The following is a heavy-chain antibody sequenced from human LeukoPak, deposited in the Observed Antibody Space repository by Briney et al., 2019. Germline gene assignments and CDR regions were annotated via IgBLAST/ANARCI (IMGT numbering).Heavy chain of an antibody. CDR2: IYYSGST. CDR1: GGSISSYY. V-gene: IGHV4-59*01. CDR3: ARVSSSSGVGY. J-gene: IGHJ4*02. D-gene: IGHD6-6*01. Sequence: SETLSLTCTVSGGSISSYYWSWIRQPPGKGLEWIGYIYYSGSTNYNPSLKSRVTISVDTSKNQFSLKLSSVTAADAAVYYCARVSSSSGVGYWGQGTLVTVSS.